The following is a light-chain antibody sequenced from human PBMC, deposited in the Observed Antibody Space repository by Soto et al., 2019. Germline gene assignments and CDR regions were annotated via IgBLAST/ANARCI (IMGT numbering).Light chain of an antibody. J-gene: IGKJ3*01. V-gene: IGKV1-5*03. CDR2: RAS. CDR3: HHDNSDSDH. Sequence: DIQMTQSPSTLSASVGDRVTITCRASQSINSWLAWYQQKPGKAPRLLIYRASSLEGGVPSRFSGSGSGAEVSLTISSVGAEHVATSNAHHDNSDSDHFGPANKVH. CDR1: QSINSW.